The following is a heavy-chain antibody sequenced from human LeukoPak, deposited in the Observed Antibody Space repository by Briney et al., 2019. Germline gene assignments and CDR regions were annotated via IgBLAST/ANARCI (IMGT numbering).Heavy chain of an antibody. CDR2: IYSGGST. CDR3: ARDPSLPYCSGGSCYSHYYYYGMGV. V-gene: IGHV3-53*01. J-gene: IGHJ6*02. Sequence: GGSLRLSCAASGFTVSSNYMSWVRQAPGKGLEWVSVIYSGGSTYYADSVKGRFTISRDNSKNTLYLQMNSLRAEDTAVYYCARDPSLPYCSGGSCYSHYYYYGMGVWGQGTTVTVSS. CDR1: GFTVSSNY. D-gene: IGHD2-15*01.